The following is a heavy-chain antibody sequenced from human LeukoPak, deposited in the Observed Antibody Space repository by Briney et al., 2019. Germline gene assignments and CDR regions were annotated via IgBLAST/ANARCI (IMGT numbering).Heavy chain of an antibody. CDR2: ISSSSSYI. D-gene: IGHD5-18*01. V-gene: IGHV3-11*06. J-gene: IGHJ6*02. CDR3: VGMDTAQWPYYYGMDV. Sequence: GGSLRLSCAASGFTFSDYYMSWIRQAPGKGLEWVSSISSSSSYIYYADSVKGRFTISRDNAKNSLYLQMNSLRAEDTAVYYCVGMDTAQWPYYYGMDVWGQGTTVTVSS. CDR1: GFTFSDYY.